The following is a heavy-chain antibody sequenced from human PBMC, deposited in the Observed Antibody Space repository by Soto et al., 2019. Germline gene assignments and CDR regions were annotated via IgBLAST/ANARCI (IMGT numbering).Heavy chain of an antibody. V-gene: IGHV3-21*01. CDR2: ITSSTSYI. Sequence: EVQLVESGGGLVKPGGSLRLSCAASGFTFSSYSMIWVRQAPGKGLEWVSSITSSTSYIYYADSVKGRFTISRDNAKNSLYLQMNSLRAEDTAVYYCARFGSGYHRDYWGQGTLVTVSS. J-gene: IGHJ4*02. CDR1: GFTFSSYS. CDR3: ARFGSGYHRDY. D-gene: IGHD2-2*01.